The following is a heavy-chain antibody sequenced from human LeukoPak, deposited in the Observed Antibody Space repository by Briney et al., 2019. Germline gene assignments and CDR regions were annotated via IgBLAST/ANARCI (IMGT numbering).Heavy chain of an antibody. D-gene: IGHD1-20*01. J-gene: IGHJ4*02. CDR1: GYTFTSYY. Sequence: ASVKVFCKASGYTFTSYYMHWVRQAPGQGLEWMGIINPSGGYTNSAQKFQGRVTMTRDTSTSTVYMELSRLRYEDTAVYYCARVGPPYISGTTRGVSRYFDYWGQGTLVTVSS. V-gene: IGHV1-46*01. CDR2: INPSGGYT. CDR3: ARVGPPYISGTTRGVSRYFDY.